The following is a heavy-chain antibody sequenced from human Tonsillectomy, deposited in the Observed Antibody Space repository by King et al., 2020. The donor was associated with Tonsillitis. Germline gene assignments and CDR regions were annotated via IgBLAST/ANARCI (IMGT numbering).Heavy chain of an antibody. V-gene: IGHV1-69*01. Sequence: QLVQSGAEVKKPGSSVKVSCKASGGTFNNFAISWVRQAPGQGLEWMGGIIPLYGTAYYAQRFQGRITITADESTNTGYLELRSLTSEDTAVFYCAKWKWALEDYAVYVIEWFDPWGQGTLVTVSS. D-gene: IGHD2/OR15-2a*01. J-gene: IGHJ5*02. CDR3: AKWKWALEDYAVYVIEWFDP. CDR2: IIPLYGTA. CDR1: GGTFNNFA.